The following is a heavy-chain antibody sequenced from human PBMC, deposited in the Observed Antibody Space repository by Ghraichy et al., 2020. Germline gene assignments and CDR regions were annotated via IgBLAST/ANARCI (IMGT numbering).Heavy chain of an antibody. V-gene: IGHV3-30*03. CDR1: GFTFSSNA. J-gene: IGHJ6*03. D-gene: IGHD1-7*01. CDR2: ISHDGSFR. CDR3: ARDGPSQTKYYYMDV. Sequence: GESLNISCAASGFTFSSNAMHWVRQAPGKGLEWVAVISHDGSFRFYADSVKGRFTISRDNSKNTLYLQMISLRPEDTAVYYCARDGPSQTKYYYMDVWGKGTTVTVSS.